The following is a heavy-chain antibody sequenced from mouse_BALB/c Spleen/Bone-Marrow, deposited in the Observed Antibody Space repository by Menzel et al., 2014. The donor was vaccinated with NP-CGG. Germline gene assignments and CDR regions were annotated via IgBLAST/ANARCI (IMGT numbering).Heavy chain of an antibody. CDR1: GFSLTNHG. Sequence: VQLQQSGPGLVAPSQSLSITCTVSGFSLTNHGVHWVRQPPGKGLEWLGLIWAGGSTNYNSALMFRLSISKDNSKSQVFLKMNSLQTDDTAMYYCARKDYGSRGGYFDVWGAGTTVTVSS. V-gene: IGHV2-9*02. J-gene: IGHJ1*01. CDR3: ARKDYGSRGGYFDV. CDR2: IWAGGST. D-gene: IGHD1-1*01.